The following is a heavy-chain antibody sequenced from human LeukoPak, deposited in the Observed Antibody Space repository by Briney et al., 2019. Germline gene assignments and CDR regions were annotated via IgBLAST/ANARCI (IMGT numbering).Heavy chain of an antibody. J-gene: IGHJ3*02. D-gene: IGHD3-22*01. V-gene: IGHV1-2*02. Sequence: ASVKVSCKASGYTFTGYYMHWVRQAPGQGLEWMGWINPNSGGTNYAQKFQGRVTMTRDTSISTAYMELSRLRSDDTAVYYCARDPYYCDSSGYLGGAFDIWGQGTMVTVSS. CDR1: GYTFTGYY. CDR2: INPNSGGT. CDR3: ARDPYYCDSSGYLGGAFDI.